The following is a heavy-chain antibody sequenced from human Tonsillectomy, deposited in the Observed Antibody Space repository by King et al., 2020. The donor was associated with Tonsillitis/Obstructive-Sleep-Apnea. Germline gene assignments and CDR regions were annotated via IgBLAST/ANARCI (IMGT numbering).Heavy chain of an antibody. CDR2: IFLVDSVT. D-gene: IGHD1-26*01. V-gene: IGHV5-51*01. Sequence: QLVQSGAEVKKPGEPLKISVKGSGNTFPSNNMAGFRQIPEKGWEWRGIIFLVDSVTRYSPSFQGQVTISADKSISTAYLQWSSLKASDTAMYYCARPQFSGRGWFDPWGQGTLVTVSS. CDR1: GNTFPSNN. CDR3: ARPQFSGRGWFDP. J-gene: IGHJ5*02.